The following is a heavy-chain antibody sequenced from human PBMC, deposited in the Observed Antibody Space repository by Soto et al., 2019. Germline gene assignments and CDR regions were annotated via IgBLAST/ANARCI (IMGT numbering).Heavy chain of an antibody. J-gene: IGHJ3*02. V-gene: IGHV3-33*01. CDR1: GFTFSHYG. CDR2: IWDDGIKK. Sequence: QVQLVESGGGVVQPGRSLRLSCAASGFTFSHYGMHWVRQAPGKGLEWVAVIWDDGIKKFYPDSVRGRFTISRDNSENTLFLQLNSLTAEDMDIYYCVRGGNVAGAFDIWGQGTMVTVSS. CDR3: VRGGNVAGAFDI. D-gene: IGHD3-16*01.